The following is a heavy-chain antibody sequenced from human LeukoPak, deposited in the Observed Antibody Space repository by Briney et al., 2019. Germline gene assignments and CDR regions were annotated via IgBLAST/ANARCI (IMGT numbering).Heavy chain of an antibody. CDR3: ARNDGVVTQLDY. J-gene: IGHJ4*02. D-gene: IGHD4-23*01. CDR1: GYTFTGYY. Sequence: ASVKVSCKASGYTFTGYYMHWVRQAPGQGLEWMGRINPNSGGTNYAQKFQGRVTMTRDTSISTAYMGLSRLRSDDTAVYYCARNDGVVTQLDYWGQGTLVTVSS. CDR2: INPNSGGT. V-gene: IGHV1-2*06.